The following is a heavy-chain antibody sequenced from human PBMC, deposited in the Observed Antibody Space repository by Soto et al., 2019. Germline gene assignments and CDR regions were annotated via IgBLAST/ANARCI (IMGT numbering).Heavy chain of an antibody. CDR3: ARVGRGSSWFLGWFDP. CDR1: GGSISSGGYY. V-gene: IGHV4-31*03. J-gene: IGHJ5*02. D-gene: IGHD6-13*01. Sequence: PSETLSLTCTVSGGSISSGGYYWSWIRQHPWKGLEWIGYIYYSGSTYYNPSLKSRVTISVDTSKNQFSLKLSSVTAADTAVYYCARVGRGSSWFLGWFDPWGQGXLVPVYS. CDR2: IYYSGST.